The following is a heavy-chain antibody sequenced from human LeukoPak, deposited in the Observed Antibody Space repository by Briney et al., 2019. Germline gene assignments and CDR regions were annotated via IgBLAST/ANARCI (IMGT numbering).Heavy chain of an antibody. CDR2: ISSSSSSYI. CDR1: GFIFRSYS. CDR3: ASEGVVPATPSDY. V-gene: IGHV3-21*01. J-gene: IGHJ4*02. Sequence: PGGSVRLSCAASGFIFRSYSMNGVRQATGEGLEWVSSISSSSSSYIYCADSGKGRFTISRDNAKNAVYLQMNSLRAEDTAVYYCASEGVVPATPSDYWGQGTLVAVSS. D-gene: IGHD2-2*01.